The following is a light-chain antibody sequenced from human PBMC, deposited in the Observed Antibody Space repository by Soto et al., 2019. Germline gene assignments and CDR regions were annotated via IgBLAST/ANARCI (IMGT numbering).Light chain of an antibody. CDR2: GNR. Sequence: QSALTQPPSVSGAPGQRVTISCTGSSSNIGAGYDVHWYQQLPGTAPKLLIYGNRNRPSGVPDRFSGSKSGPSASLAITGFQAEYEADYFCQSYDSSLSVFVVFGGGTKLTVL. V-gene: IGLV1-40*01. CDR1: SSNIGAGYD. J-gene: IGLJ2*01. CDR3: QSYDSSLSVFVV.